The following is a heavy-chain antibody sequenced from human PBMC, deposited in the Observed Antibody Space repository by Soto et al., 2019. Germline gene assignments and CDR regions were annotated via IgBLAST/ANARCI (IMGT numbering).Heavy chain of an antibody. V-gene: IGHV4-30-4*01. J-gene: IGHJ4*02. Sequence: QVQLQESGPGLVKPSQTLSLTCTVSGDSFSSADYKWSWIRQPPGKGLEWIGYIYYSGYTYNSPSLKSRLTMSVDTSKSQFSLTLSSVTAADTAVYYCARSGAYVAFDYWGQGTMVTVS. D-gene: IGHD4-17*01. CDR2: IYYSGYT. CDR3: ARSGAYVAFDY. CDR1: GDSFSSADYK.